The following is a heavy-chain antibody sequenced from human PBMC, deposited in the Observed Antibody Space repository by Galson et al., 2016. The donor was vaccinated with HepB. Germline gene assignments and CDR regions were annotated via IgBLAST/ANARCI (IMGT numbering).Heavy chain of an antibody. J-gene: IGHJ4*02. CDR3: ALLSH. Sequence: SLRLSCAASGFTFSNSAMTWVRQVPGKGLQWVSAISDSGGSTYYADSVKGRFTISRDNSKDTLYLQMNPLRADDTAVYFCALLSHWGQGTLVTVSS. D-gene: IGHD2/OR15-2a*01. CDR2: ISDSGGST. V-gene: IGHV3-23*01. CDR1: GFTFSNSA.